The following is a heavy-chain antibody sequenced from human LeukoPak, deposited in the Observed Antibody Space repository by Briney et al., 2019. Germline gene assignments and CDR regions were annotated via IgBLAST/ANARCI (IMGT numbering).Heavy chain of an antibody. D-gene: IGHD6-19*01. CDR2: IYYSGST. J-gene: IGHJ6*03. CDR1: GGSISSYY. V-gene: IGHV4-59*12. CDR3: ASTGYSSVQPYYYYYYMDV. Sequence: SETLSLTCTVSGGSISSYYWSWIRRPPGKGLEWIGYIYYSGSTNYNPSLKSRVTMSVDTSKNQFSLKLSSVTAADTAVYYCASTGYSSVQPYYYYYYMDVWGKGTTVTVSS.